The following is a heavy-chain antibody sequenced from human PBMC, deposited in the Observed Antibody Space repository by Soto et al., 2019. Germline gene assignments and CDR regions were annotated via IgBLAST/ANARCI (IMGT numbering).Heavy chain of an antibody. CDR1: GFTVSSNY. D-gene: IGHD6-19*01. V-gene: IGHV3-66*01. CDR3: AREGLAVAGREVDY. CDR2: IYSGGST. Sequence: GGSLRLSCAASGFTVSSNYMSWVRQAPGKGLEWVSVIYSGGSTYYADSVKGRFTISRDNSKNTLYLQMNSLRAEDTAVYYCAREGLAVAGREVDYGGRGPLVPVSS. J-gene: IGHJ4*02.